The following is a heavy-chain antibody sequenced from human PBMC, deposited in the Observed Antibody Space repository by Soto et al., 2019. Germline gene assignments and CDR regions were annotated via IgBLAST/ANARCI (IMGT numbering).Heavy chain of an antibody. CDR2: INHSGSA. CDR1: GGSFSDYI. CDR3: ARRALWDIVLVPATMDV. D-gene: IGHD2-2*01. J-gene: IGHJ6*02. V-gene: IGHV4-34*01. Sequence: PSETLSLTCDVYGGSFSDYIWTWIRQTPGKGLQWIGQINHSGSANYNPSLKSRVTISIDTSKNQFSLKVTSVTAADTALYYCARRALWDIVLVPATMDVWGQGTTVTVSS.